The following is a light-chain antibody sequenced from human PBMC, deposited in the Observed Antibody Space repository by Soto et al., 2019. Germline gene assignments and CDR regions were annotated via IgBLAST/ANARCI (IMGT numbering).Light chain of an antibody. Sequence: EIVMTQSPATLSVSPGERATLSCRASQSVSSNLAWYQEKPGQAPRLLIYGASTRATGMPARFSGSGSGTQFTLTISGLQSEDFAVYYCQQYNNWLPITFGQGTRLEIK. CDR2: GAS. J-gene: IGKJ5*01. CDR1: QSVSSN. CDR3: QQYNNWLPIT. V-gene: IGKV3-15*01.